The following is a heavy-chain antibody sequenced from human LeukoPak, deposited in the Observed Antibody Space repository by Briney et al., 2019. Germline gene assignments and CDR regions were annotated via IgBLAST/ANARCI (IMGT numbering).Heavy chain of an antibody. V-gene: IGHV1-2*02. CDR3: ARGDRGYQLLWEETNWFDP. CDR1: GYTFTGYY. Sequence: ASVKVSCKASGYTFTGYYMHWVRQAPGQGLEWMGWINPNSGGTNYAQEFQGRVTMTRDTSISTAYMELSRLRSDDTAVYYCARGDRGYQLLWEETNWFDPWGQGTLVTVSS. D-gene: IGHD2-2*01. J-gene: IGHJ5*02. CDR2: INPNSGGT.